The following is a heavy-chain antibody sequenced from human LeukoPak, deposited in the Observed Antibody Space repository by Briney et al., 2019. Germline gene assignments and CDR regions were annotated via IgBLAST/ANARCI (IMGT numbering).Heavy chain of an antibody. V-gene: IGHV4-38-2*01. J-gene: IGHJ4*02. CDR2: SYHSGST. D-gene: IGHD3-10*01. CDR1: GYSISSGYY. CDR3: ARHRITMVRGVMPYFDY. Sequence: PSETLSLTCAVSGYSISSGYYWGWIRPPPGKGLEWIGSSYHSGSTYYNPSLKSRVTISVDTSKNQFSLKLSSVTAADTAVYYCARHRITMVRGVMPYFDYWGQGTLVTVSS.